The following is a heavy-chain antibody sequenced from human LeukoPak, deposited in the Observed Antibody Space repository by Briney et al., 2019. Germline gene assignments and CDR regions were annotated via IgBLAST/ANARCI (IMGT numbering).Heavy chain of an antibody. Sequence: GGSLRLSCAASGFTFSSYAMHWVRQAPGKGLEWVAVISYDGSNKYYADSVKGRFTISRDNSKNTLYLQMNSLRAEDTAVYYCARGLKAGSGSYYSGGDYWGQGTLVTVSS. CDR2: ISYDGSNK. V-gene: IGHV3-30-3*01. CDR1: GFTFSSYA. CDR3: ARGLKAGSGSYYSGGDY. D-gene: IGHD3-10*01. J-gene: IGHJ4*02.